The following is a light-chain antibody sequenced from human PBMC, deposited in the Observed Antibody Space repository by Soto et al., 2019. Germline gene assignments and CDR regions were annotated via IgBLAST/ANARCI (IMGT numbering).Light chain of an antibody. V-gene: IGKV3-20*01. J-gene: IGKJ2*01. CDR2: STS. CDR3: QQFSGPDMYT. Sequence: EIVLTQSPGTLSLSPGEGATLSCRASQSVSSTYLAWYQQKPGQAPRLLIYSTSRRASGIPDRFSGSGTGTDFTLTINRLEPEDFAEYYCQQFSGPDMYTFGQGTKLEIK. CDR1: QSVSSTY.